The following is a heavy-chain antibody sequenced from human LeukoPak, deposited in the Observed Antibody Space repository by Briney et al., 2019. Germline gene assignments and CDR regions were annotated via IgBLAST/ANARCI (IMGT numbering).Heavy chain of an antibody. J-gene: IGHJ4*02. CDR2: ISSGGGYT. D-gene: IGHD3-9*01. CDR3: ATADWFSFDF. V-gene: IGHV3-11*06. CDR1: GFSFSDNY. Sequence: PGGSLRLSCAASGFSFSDNYMSWIRQAPGKGLEWVSYISSGGGYTNYPDSVKGRFTISRDNAKNSLYLQMGGLRAEDTAVYFCATADWFSFDFWGQGTLVTASS.